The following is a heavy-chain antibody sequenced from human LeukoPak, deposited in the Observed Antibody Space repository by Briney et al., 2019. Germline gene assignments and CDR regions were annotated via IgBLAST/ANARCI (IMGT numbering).Heavy chain of an antibody. V-gene: IGHV4-39*07. Sequence: SETLSLTCTVSGGSIRSGDYYWGWIRQPPGKGLEWIGRIYFSGSTYYNPSLKSRVTISVDTSKNQFSLKLSSVTAADTAVYYCARDRDFWSGYYDYWGQGTLVTVSS. CDR2: IYFSGST. CDR3: ARDRDFWSGYYDY. J-gene: IGHJ4*02. D-gene: IGHD3-3*01. CDR1: GGSIRSGDYY.